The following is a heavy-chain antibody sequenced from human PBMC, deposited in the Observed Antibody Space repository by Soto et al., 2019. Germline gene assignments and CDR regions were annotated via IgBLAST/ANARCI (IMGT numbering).Heavy chain of an antibody. CDR2: IIPIFGTA. CDR3: ARDQWGYGDYVNAFDI. Sequence: QVQLVQSGAEVKKPGSSVKVSCKASGGTFSSYAIRWVRQAPGQGLEWMGGIIPIFGTANYALKFQGRVTITADESTSTAYMELSSLRSEDTAVYYCARDQWGYGDYVNAFDIWGQGTMVTVSS. CDR1: GGTFSSYA. J-gene: IGHJ3*02. V-gene: IGHV1-69*01. D-gene: IGHD4-17*01.